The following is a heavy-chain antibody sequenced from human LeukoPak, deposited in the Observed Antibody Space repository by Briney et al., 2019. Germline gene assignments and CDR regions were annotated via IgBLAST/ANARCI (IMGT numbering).Heavy chain of an antibody. CDR1: GGSIFSSSYH. CDR2: IYYSGST. J-gene: IGHJ6*02. D-gene: IGHD3-10*01. CDR3: AREFLFMGRGYYYYYGMDV. Sequence: PSETLSLTCTISGGSIFSSSYHWGWIRQPPGKGLEWIGSIYYSGSTYYNPSLKSRVTIPVDKSKNQFSLKLSSVTAADTAVYYCAREFLFMGRGYYYYYGMDVWGQGTTVTVSS. V-gene: IGHV4-39*07.